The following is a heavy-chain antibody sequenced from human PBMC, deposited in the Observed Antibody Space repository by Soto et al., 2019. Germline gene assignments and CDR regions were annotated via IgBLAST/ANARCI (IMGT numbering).Heavy chain of an antibody. J-gene: IGHJ4*02. CDR2: INNDGSIT. V-gene: IGHV3-74*01. CDR1: GFTFSGSW. D-gene: IGHD5-18*01. CDR3: ARDPSRGYSYGDYYFDY. Sequence: EVQLVESGGGLVQPGGSLRLSCAGSGFTFSGSWMHWVRQAPGTGLVWVSRINNDGSITNYADSVKGRFTITRDNAKNTLYLQMNSLRAEDTAVYYCARDPSRGYSYGDYYFDYWGQGTLVTVSS.